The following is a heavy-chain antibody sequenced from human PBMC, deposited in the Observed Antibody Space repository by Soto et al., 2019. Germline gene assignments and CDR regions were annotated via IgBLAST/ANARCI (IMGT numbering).Heavy chain of an antibody. CDR2: ISAYNGDT. CDR1: GYTFTSYG. V-gene: IGHV1-18*03. CDR3: ARCGAYCTSITCLFDFF. D-gene: IGHD2-8*01. J-gene: IGHJ4*02. Sequence: QAQLVQSGGEVKKPGASVKVSCRASGYTFTSYGYAWVRQAPGQGLEWMGWISAYNGDTNYAQKFQYRVTLTTDTSTTTAHMELRNLGSDDMAVYYCARCGAYCTSITCLFDFFWGLVTLVTVSS.